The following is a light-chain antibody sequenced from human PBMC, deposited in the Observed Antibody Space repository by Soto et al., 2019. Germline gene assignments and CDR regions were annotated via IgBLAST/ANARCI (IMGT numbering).Light chain of an antibody. V-gene: IGKV3-11*01. J-gene: IGKJ4*01. CDR1: QSVSSY. CDR3: QQRSNSPLT. CDR2: DAS. Sequence: EIVLTQSPATLSLSPGERATLSCRASQSVSSYLAWYQQKPGQAPRLLIYDASNRATGIPARFSGSGSGTNFTLPISSLEPEDFAVYYCQQRSNSPLTFGGGTKVDIK.